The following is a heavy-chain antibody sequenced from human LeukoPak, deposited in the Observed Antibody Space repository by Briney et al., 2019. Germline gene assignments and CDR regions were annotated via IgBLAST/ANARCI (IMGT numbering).Heavy chain of an antibody. V-gene: IGHV3-53*01. Sequence: PEGSLRLSCTVSGFTVSSNSMSWVRQAPGKGLEWVSFIYSGGNTHYSDSVKGRFTISRDNSKNTLYLQMNSLRADDTAVYYCARRAGEYSHPYDYWGQGTLVTVSS. CDR1: GFTVSSNS. CDR2: IYSGGNT. D-gene: IGHD4-17*01. CDR3: ARRAGEYSHPYDY. J-gene: IGHJ4*02.